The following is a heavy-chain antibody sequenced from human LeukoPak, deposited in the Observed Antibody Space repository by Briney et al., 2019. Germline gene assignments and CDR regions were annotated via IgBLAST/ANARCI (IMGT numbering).Heavy chain of an antibody. Sequence: SETLSLTCTVSGGSISYFYWSWIRQPAGKGLEWIGRIYTSGSTNYNPSLKSRVTMSVDTSKNQFSLKLSSVTAVDTAVYYCARKGPLNAFDIWGQGTMVTVSS. CDR3: ARKGPLNAFDI. V-gene: IGHV4-4*07. CDR2: IYTSGST. CDR1: GGSISYFY. J-gene: IGHJ3*02.